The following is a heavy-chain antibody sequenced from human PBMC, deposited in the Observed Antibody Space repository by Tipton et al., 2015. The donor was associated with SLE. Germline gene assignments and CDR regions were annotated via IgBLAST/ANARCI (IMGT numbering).Heavy chain of an antibody. CDR1: GGSFSGYY. Sequence: TLSLTCAVYGGSFSGYYWSWIRQPPGKGLEWIAEIYHTGPTNYNPSLKGRLTISVDESKNQFSLKLNSVTAADTAVYYCAGVSGTYAFDIWGQGTLVTVSS. D-gene: IGHD1-26*01. CDR2: IYHTGPT. V-gene: IGHV4-34*01. J-gene: IGHJ3*02. CDR3: AGVSGTYAFDI.